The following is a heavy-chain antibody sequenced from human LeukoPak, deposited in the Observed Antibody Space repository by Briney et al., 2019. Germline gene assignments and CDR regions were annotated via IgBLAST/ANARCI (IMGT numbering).Heavy chain of an antibody. CDR3: ARDQWTRDYYYYMDV. Sequence: GGTLRLSCAASGFTFSTYGMSWVRQAPGKGLEWVSGINWNGGSTGYADSVKGRFTISRDNAKNSLYLQMNSLRAEDTALYYCARDQWTRDYYYYMDVWGKGTTVTVSS. D-gene: IGHD2-8*01. V-gene: IGHV3-20*04. CDR1: GFTFSTYG. J-gene: IGHJ6*03. CDR2: INWNGGST.